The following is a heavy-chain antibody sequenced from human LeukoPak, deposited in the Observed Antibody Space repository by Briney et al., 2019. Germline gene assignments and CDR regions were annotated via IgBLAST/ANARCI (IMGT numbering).Heavy chain of an antibody. Sequence: SETLSLTCAVSVYSISSGYYWGWIRQPPGKGLEWLGCIYHSGSTSYNPSLKSRVTISVDTSKNQFSLKLNSGTAADTAVDYCARGPRYFRYGLDVWGKGTTVTVSS. CDR3: ARGPRYFRYGLDV. J-gene: IGHJ6*04. D-gene: IGHD3-9*01. CDR2: IYHSGST. CDR1: VYSISSGYY. V-gene: IGHV4-38-2*01.